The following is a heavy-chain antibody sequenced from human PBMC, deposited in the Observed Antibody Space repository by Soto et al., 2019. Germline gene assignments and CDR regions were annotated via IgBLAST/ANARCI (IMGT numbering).Heavy chain of an antibody. V-gene: IGHV4-4*07. CDR1: GGSISSYY. CDR3: ARDRTIFGVVAWFDP. D-gene: IGHD3-3*01. J-gene: IGHJ5*02. Sequence: PSETLSLTCTLAGGSISSYYWSWIQQPAGKGLEWLGRIYTSGSTNYNPSLKSRVTMSVDTSKNQFSLKLSSVTAAETAVYYCARDRTIFGVVAWFDPWGQGTMVTVCS. CDR2: IYTSGST.